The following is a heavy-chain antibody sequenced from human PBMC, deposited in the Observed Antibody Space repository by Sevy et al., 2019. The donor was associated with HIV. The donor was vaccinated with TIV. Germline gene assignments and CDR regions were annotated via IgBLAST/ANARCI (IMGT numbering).Heavy chain of an antibody. CDR3: AKGDEPATDYGDYVPNAFDI. D-gene: IGHD4-17*01. CDR2: ISGPGGTT. V-gene: IGHV3-23*01. Sequence: GGSLRLSCAASGLTFSSYAMSWVRQAPGKGLEWVSSISGPGGTTYYADSVKGRFTVSRDNSKNTLYLQMNSLRGDDSALYYCAKGDEPATDYGDYVPNAFDIWGQGTMVTVSS. J-gene: IGHJ3*02. CDR1: GLTFSSYA.